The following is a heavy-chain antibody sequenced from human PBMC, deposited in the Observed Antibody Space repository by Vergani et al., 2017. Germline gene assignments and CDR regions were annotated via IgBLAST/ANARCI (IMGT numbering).Heavy chain of an antibody. D-gene: IGHD1-26*01. J-gene: IGHJ4*01. V-gene: IGHV4-61*02. CDR1: GESITRHSYY. Sequence: QVQLLESGPGLVKPSQTLSLTRSVSGESITRHSYYWTWIRQPAGKPLEWVGHIYVDGSTNYNPSLKSRVSISLDTSKNQLSLRLTSVTAADTAVFYCVRGRYSGSSSPYYDLWGHGTLVRVSS. CDR3: VRGRYSGSSSPYYDL. CDR2: IYVDGST.